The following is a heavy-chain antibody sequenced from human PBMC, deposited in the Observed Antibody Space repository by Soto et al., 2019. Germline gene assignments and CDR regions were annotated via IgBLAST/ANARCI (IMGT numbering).Heavy chain of an antibody. CDR2: IIPFFDTT. CDR3: ARLDYYYGMDV. J-gene: IGHJ6*02. CDR1: GGTFSSYD. Sequence: QVQLVQSGAEVKKPVTSVKVSCKASGGTFSSYDINWVRQDPGQGLEWMGRIIPFFDTTKYAQKLQGRVTITADESTSTVYMELSSLKSEATAVYYCARLDYYYGMDVFGQGTTVTVSS. V-gene: IGHV1-69*01.